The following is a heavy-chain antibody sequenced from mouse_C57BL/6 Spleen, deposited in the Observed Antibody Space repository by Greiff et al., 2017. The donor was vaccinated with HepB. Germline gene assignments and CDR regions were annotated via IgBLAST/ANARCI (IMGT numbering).Heavy chain of an antibody. CDR1: GYAFTNYL. Sequence: QVQLQQSGAELVRPGTSVKVSCKASGYAFTNYLIEWVKQRPGQGLEWIGVINPGSGGTNYNEKFKGKATLTADKSSSTAYMQLSSLTSEDSAVYFCVYGSSPGDYWGQGTTLTVSS. J-gene: IGHJ2*01. CDR3: VYGSSPGDY. D-gene: IGHD1-1*01. V-gene: IGHV1-54*01. CDR2: INPGSGGT.